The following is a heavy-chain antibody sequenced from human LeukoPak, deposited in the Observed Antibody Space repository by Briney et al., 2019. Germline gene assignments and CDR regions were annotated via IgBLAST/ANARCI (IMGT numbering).Heavy chain of an antibody. CDR3: ARNVPGIAAAGIDY. D-gene: IGHD6-13*01. V-gene: IGHV3-30-3*01. CDR2: ISYDGSNK. J-gene: IGHJ4*02. CDR1: GFTFSSYA. Sequence: PGRSLRLSCAASGFTFSSYAMHWVRQAPGKGLEWVAVISYDGSNKYYADSVKGRFTISRDNSKNTLYLQMNSLRAGDTAVYYCARNVPGIAAAGIDYWGQGTLVTVSS.